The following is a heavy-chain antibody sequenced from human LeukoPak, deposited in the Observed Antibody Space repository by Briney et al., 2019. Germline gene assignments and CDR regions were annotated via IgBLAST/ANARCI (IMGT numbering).Heavy chain of an antibody. CDR2: IIPIFGTA. J-gene: IGHJ6*02. D-gene: IGHD1-26*01. V-gene: IGHV1-69*13. CDR1: GGTFISYA. Sequence: SVKVSCKASGGTFISYAISWVRQAPGQGLEWMGGIIPIFGTANYAQKFQGRVTITADESTSTAYMELSSLRSEDTAVYYCARLTRGYYYGMDVWGQGTTVTVSS. CDR3: ARLTRGYYYGMDV.